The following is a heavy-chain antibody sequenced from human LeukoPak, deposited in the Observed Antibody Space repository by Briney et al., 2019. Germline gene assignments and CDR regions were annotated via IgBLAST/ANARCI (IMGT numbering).Heavy chain of an antibody. Sequence: QPGGSLRLSCAASGFSFSRAWMSWVRQAPGKGLEWVAVISYDGSNKYYADSVKGRFTISRDNSKNTLYLQMNSLRAEDTAVYYCAKGSYYYDILTALTSQRSGRSGSNIPSPFDYWGQGTLVTVSS. D-gene: IGHD3-9*01. CDR1: GFSFSRAW. CDR3: AKGSYYYDILTALTSQRSGRSGSNIPSPFDY. CDR2: ISYDGSNK. J-gene: IGHJ4*02. V-gene: IGHV3-33*05.